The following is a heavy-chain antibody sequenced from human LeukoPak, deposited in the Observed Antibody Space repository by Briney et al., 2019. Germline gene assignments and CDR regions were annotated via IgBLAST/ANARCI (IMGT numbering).Heavy chain of an antibody. CDR2: ILHSGDT. Sequence: SGTLSLTCAVSGGSISRSNWWSWVRQPPGKGLEWIGDILHSGDTNYNASLRSRLTISLDKSRNQFSLQLSSVTAADAAVYYCARGRMSIAVAGTGIYYYYGMDVWGQGTTVTVSS. V-gene: IGHV4-4*02. D-gene: IGHD6-19*01. CDR1: GGSISRSNW. CDR3: ARGRMSIAVAGTGIYYYYGMDV. J-gene: IGHJ6*02.